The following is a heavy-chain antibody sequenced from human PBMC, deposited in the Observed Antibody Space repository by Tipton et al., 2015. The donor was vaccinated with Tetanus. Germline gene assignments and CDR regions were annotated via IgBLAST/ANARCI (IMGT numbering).Heavy chain of an antibody. CDR2: IYYSGST. Sequence: TLSLTCTVSGGSISSGGYYWSWIRQHPGKGLEWIGDIYYSGSTYYNPSLKSRVTISVDTSKNQFSLKLNSVTAADTAVYYCARNHPPRGYPYGGFHSWGQGTLVTVSS. D-gene: IGHD5-12*01. J-gene: IGHJ4*02. CDR3: ARNHPPRGYPYGGFHS. CDR1: GGSISSGGYY. V-gene: IGHV4-31*03.